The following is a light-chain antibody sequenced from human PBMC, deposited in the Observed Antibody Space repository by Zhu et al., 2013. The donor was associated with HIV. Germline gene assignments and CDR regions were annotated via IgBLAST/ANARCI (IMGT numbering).Light chain of an antibody. CDR3: QQTYRTPLT. J-gene: IGKJ4*01. V-gene: IGKV1-39*01. Sequence: DIQMTQSPFSLSASVGDRVTITCRASQSISSNLNWYQQKAGKAPKLLIYAASNLQSGVPSRFSGSGSGTDFTLTISSLQPEDFATYYCQQTYRTPLTFGGGTKVEIK. CDR2: AAS. CDR1: QSISSN.